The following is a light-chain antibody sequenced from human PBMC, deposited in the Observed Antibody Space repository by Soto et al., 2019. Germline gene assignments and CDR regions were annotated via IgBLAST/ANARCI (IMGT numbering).Light chain of an antibody. V-gene: IGKV3-20*01. CDR3: QQYGSSRWT. CDR1: QSVSSNY. J-gene: IGKJ1*01. Sequence: EIVLTQSPCTLSLSPGERATLSCRASQSVSSNYLAWHQQKPGQAPRILIYGASSRATGIPDRFSGSGSGTDFTLTISRLEPEDFAVYYCQQYGSSRWTFGPGTKVDI. CDR2: GAS.